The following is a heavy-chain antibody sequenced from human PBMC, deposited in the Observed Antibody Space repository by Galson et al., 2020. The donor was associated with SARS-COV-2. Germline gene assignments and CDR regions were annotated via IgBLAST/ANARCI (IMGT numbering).Heavy chain of an antibody. V-gene: IGHV2-5*02. CDR2: IYWDDDK. J-gene: IGHJ4*02. D-gene: IGHD5-12*01. Sequence: KMSGPTLVKPTQTLTLTCTVSGFSLSTTTVAVGWIRQPPGKALEWLALIYWDDDKRYSPSLKDRLTITKDTSKNQVVLTLTSVDPVDTATYYCERYRLTYLDYGGQGTLVTVSS. CDR3: ERYRLTYLDY. CDR1: GFSLSTTTVA.